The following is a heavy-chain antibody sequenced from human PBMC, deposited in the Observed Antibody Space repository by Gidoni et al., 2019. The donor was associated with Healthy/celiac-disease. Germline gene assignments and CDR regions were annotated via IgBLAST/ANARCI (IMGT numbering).Heavy chain of an antibody. CDR1: GFTFSSYN. V-gene: IGHV3-21*01. D-gene: IGHD3-10*02. CDR3: ATGICEDAFDI. CDR2: ISSSSNYI. J-gene: IGHJ3*02. Sequence: EVQLVESGGGLVKPGGSLRLSCAASGFTFSSYNLNWVRQAPGKGLEWVSSISSSSNYIYYADSVKGRFTISRDNAKNSLYLQMNSLRAEDTAVYYCATGICEDAFDIWGQGTMVTISS.